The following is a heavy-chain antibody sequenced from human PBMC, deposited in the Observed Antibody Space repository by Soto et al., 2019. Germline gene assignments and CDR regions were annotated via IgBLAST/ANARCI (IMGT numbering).Heavy chain of an antibody. CDR2: INPNSGGT. J-gene: IGHJ3*02. D-gene: IGHD1-26*01. CDR3: ARDIVGGRLDAFDI. V-gene: IGHV1-2*04. CDR1: GYTFTGYY. Sequence: QVPLVQSGAEVKKPGASVKVSCKASGYTFTGYYMHWVRQAPGQGLAWMGWINPNSGGTNYAQKFQGWVTMTRDTSISTAYMELSRLRSDDTAVYYCARDIVGGRLDAFDIWGQGTMVTVSS.